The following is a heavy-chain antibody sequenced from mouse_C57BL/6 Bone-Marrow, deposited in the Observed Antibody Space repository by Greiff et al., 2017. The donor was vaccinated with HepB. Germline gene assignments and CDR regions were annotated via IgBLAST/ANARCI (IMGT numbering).Heavy chain of an antibody. Sequence: PGQGLEWIGEIDPSDSYTNYNQKFKGKATLTVDTSSSTAYMQLSSLTSEDSAVYYCARNGIYSAFAYWGQGTLVTVSA. CDR2: IDPSDSYT. CDR3: ARNGIYSAFAY. D-gene: IGHD1-1*01. J-gene: IGHJ3*01. V-gene: IGHV1-50*01.